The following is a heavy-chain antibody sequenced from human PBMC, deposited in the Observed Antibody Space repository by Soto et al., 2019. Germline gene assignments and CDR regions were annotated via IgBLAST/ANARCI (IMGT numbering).Heavy chain of an antibody. Sequence: SETLSLTCAVYGGSFSGYYWSWIRQPPGKGLEWIGEINHSGSTNYNPSLKSRVTISVDTSKNQFSLKLSSVTAADTAVYYCARTSIAARRWFDPWGQGTLVTVSS. V-gene: IGHV4-34*01. CDR1: GGSFSGYY. D-gene: IGHD6-6*01. CDR2: INHSGST. CDR3: ARTSIAARRWFDP. J-gene: IGHJ5*02.